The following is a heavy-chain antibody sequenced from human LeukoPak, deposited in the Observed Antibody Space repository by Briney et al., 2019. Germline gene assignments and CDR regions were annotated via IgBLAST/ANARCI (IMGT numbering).Heavy chain of an antibody. V-gene: IGHV1-2*02. CDR3: ARAPYYYGSGSSGWFDP. CDR1: GYTFTGYY. D-gene: IGHD3-10*01. J-gene: IGHJ5*02. Sequence: ASVKVSCKASGYTFTGYYMHWVRQAPGQGLEWMGWINPNSGGTNYAQKFQGRVTMTRDTPISTAYMELSRLRSDDTAVYYCARAPYYYGSGSSGWFDPWGQGTLVTVSS. CDR2: INPNSGGT.